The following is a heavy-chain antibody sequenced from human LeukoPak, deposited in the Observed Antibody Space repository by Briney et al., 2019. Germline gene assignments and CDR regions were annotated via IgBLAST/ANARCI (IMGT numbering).Heavy chain of an antibody. CDR3: AKEPRVATIEIFGY. CDR1: GFTFSSYA. V-gene: IGHV3-23*01. Sequence: GVSLRLSCAASGFTFSSYAMSWVRQAPGKGLEWVSSISGGGAVTYYADSVKGRFTISRDNSKNTVYLQMNSLRAEDTAVYYCAKEPRVATIEIFGYWGQGTLVTVSS. J-gene: IGHJ4*02. CDR2: ISGGGAVT. D-gene: IGHD5-12*01.